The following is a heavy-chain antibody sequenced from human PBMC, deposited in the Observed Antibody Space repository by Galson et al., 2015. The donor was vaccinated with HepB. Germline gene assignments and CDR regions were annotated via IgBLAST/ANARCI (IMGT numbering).Heavy chain of an antibody. CDR3: ARDRWVSGSYYE. V-gene: IGHV4-4*02. D-gene: IGHD1-26*01. CDR1: GDSIDSPNW. J-gene: IGHJ4*02. CDR2: IYHSGKT. Sequence: ETLSLTCAVSGDSIDSPNWWSWVRQSPGKGLEWIGEIYHSGKTNYNPSLESRVTMSVDNSNNHFSLRLTSITAADTAVYYCARDRWVSGSYYEWGQGTLVIVSS.